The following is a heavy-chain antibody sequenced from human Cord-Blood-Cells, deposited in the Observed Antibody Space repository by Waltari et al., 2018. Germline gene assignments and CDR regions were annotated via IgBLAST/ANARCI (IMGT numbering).Heavy chain of an antibody. CDR3: ARQPYDFWSGYYLDY. J-gene: IGHJ4*02. V-gene: IGHV4-39*01. CDR1: GRALSSSSYY. D-gene: IGHD3-3*01. CDR2: IYYSGST. Sequence: QLQLQESGPGLVKPSETLSLTCTVSGRALSSSSYYRGWNRQPPGKGLEWIGRIYYSGSTYYNPSLKSRVTISVDTSKNQFSLKLSSVTAADTAVYYCARQPYDFWSGYYLDYWGQGTLVTVSS.